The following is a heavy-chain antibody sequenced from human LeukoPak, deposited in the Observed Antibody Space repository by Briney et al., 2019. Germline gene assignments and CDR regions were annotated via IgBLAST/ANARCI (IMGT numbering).Heavy chain of an antibody. Sequence: SETLSLTCSVSGGSIAVNHYYWGWIRQPPGKGLEWIASINYSGTTYYNPSLKSRVTISEDRSKNQFSLKLSSVTAADTAVYYCARLRDGRWLLEYWGQGTLVTVS. J-gene: IGHJ4*02. CDR2: INYSGTT. CDR1: GGSIAVNHYY. V-gene: IGHV4-39*01. D-gene: IGHD5-24*01. CDR3: ARLRDGRWLLEY.